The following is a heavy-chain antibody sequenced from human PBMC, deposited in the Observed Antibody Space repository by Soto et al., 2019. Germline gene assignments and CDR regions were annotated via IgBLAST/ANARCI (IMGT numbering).Heavy chain of an antibody. CDR1: GGSISGYY. D-gene: IGHD3-16*02. J-gene: IGHJ5*02. Sequence: SETLSLTCTVSGGSISGYYWSWIRQPPGKGLEWIGYLYYSGSTNYNPSLKSRVTISVDTSKNQFSLKLTSVTAADTAVYYCARDYAPPWPHERGLYFDPWGQGTLVTVSS. CDR3: ARDYAPPWPHERGLYFDP. CDR2: LYYSGST. V-gene: IGHV4-59*01.